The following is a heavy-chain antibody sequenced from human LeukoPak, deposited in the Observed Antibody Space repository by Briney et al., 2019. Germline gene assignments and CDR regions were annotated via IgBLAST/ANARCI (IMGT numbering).Heavy chain of an antibody. D-gene: IGHD3-9*01. V-gene: IGHV3-23*01. CDR2: ISGSGGST. CDR1: GFTFSFSG. Sequence: PGGSLRLSCTASGFTFSFSGMSWVRQAPGKGLEWVSGISGSGGSTYYADSVKGRFTISRDNSKNTLYLQMNSLRAEDTAVYYCAEPQHFDWLFDYWGQGTLVTVSS. CDR3: AEPQHFDWLFDY. J-gene: IGHJ4*02.